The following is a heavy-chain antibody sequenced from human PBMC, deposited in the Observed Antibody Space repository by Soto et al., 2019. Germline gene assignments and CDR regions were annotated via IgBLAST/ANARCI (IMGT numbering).Heavy chain of an antibody. J-gene: IGHJ6*02. D-gene: IGHD5-18*01. Sequence: ASVKVSCKASGYTFTGYYMHWVRQAPGQGLEWMGWINPNSGGTNYAQKFQGWVTMTRDTSISTAYMELSRLRSDDTAVYYCARDRDTAMVYGTDVWGQGTTVTVS. CDR2: INPNSGGT. CDR3: ARDRDTAMVYGTDV. CDR1: GYTFTGYY. V-gene: IGHV1-2*04.